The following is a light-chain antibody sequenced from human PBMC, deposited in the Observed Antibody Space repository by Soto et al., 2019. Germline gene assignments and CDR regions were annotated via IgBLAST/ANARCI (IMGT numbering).Light chain of an antibody. CDR2: KAS. CDR1: QSISSW. CDR3: QQSNNWPYT. J-gene: IGKJ2*01. Sequence: DIQMTQSPSTLSASVGDRVTITCRASQSISSWLAWYQQKPGKAPKLLIYKASSLESGVPSRFSGSGSGTEFTLTINSLQSEDLAVYYCQQSNNWPYTFGQGTKLEV. V-gene: IGKV1-5*03.